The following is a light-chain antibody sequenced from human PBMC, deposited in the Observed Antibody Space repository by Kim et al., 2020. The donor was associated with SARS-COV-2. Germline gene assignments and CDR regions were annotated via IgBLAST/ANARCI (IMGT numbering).Light chain of an antibody. Sequence: QSVLTQPPSASGTPGQRVTISCSGSSSNIGSNYVYWYQQLPGTAPKLLIYRNNQRPSGVPDRFSGSKSGTSASLAISGLRSEDEADYYCAAWDDSLSANLGFGGGTQLTVL. CDR1: SSNIGSNY. J-gene: IGLJ3*02. CDR3: AAWDDSLSANLG. CDR2: RNN. V-gene: IGLV1-47*01.